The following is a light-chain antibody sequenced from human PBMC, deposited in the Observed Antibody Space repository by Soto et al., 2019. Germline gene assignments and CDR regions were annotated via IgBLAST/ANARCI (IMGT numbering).Light chain of an antibody. CDR1: QGIRNF. V-gene: IGKV1-27*01. Sequence: DIQMTQSPTSLSASVGDRVTITCRASQGIRNFVAWYQQKPGKAPKLLIYAASTLQSGVPSRFSGSGSGTHLPLTINNLQAEDVATYSCRKYSSVPVFGPGTKVEIK. J-gene: IGKJ3*01. CDR2: AAS. CDR3: RKYSSVPV.